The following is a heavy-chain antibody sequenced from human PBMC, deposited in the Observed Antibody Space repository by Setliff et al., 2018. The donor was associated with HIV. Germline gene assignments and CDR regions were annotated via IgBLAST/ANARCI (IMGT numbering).Heavy chain of an antibody. V-gene: IGHV4-30-2*01. J-gene: IGHJ6*02. CDR2: IFHSGRI. D-gene: IGHD6-19*01. CDR3: TRSSGWYEGAYYYYGMDV. Sequence: PSETLSLTCAVSGGSISSGGYSWTWIRQPPGKGLEWIAYIFHSGRIYYNPTLKSRVTISRDDSKSIAYLQMNSLKTEDTAVYYCTRSSGWYEGAYYYYGMDVWGQGTTVTVSS. CDR1: GGSISSGGYS.